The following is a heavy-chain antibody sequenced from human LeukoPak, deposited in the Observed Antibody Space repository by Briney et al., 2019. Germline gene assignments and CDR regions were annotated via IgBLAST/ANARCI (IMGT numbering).Heavy chain of an antibody. V-gene: IGHV4-39*07. Sequence: SETLSLTCTVSGGSISSGSYYWGWIRQPPGKVLEWIGNMYYSGSTYYNPSLKSRVTISVDTSKNQFSLKLSSVTAADTAVYYCARTPMVRGVIRDYWGQGTLVTVSS. D-gene: IGHD3-10*01. CDR3: ARTPMVRGVIRDY. CDR2: MYYSGST. CDR1: GGSISSGSYY. J-gene: IGHJ4*02.